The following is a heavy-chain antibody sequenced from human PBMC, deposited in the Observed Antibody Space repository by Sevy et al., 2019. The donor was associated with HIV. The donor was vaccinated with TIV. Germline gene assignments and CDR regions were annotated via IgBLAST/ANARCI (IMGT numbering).Heavy chain of an antibody. Sequence: PGGSLRLSCAASGFTFSTYGMHWVRQAPGKGLEWVAVLSHDISNEYYADSVKGRFTISRDNSKNTLYLQMSSLRPEDTALYYCAKANIAAPPMGSDYFDYWGQGTLVTVSS. CDR2: LSHDISNE. J-gene: IGHJ4*02. V-gene: IGHV3-30*18. CDR3: AKANIAAPPMGSDYFDY. D-gene: IGHD6-6*01. CDR1: GFTFSTYG.